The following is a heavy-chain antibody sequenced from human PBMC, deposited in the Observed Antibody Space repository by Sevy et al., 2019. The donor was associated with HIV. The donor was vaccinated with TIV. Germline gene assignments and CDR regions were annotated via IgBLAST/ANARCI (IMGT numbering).Heavy chain of an antibody. CDR1: GYTFTSYA. CDR2: INTNTGNR. D-gene: IGHD3-3*01. V-gene: IGHV7-4-1*02. CDR3: ARPFWRGHIRPYYYYGMDV. Sequence: ASVKVSCKASGYTFTSYAMNWVRQAPGQGLEWMGWINTNTGNRTYAQAFTGRFVFSLDTSVSTAYLQISSLKAEDTAVYYCARPFWRGHIRPYYYYGMDVWGQGTTVTVSS. J-gene: IGHJ6*02.